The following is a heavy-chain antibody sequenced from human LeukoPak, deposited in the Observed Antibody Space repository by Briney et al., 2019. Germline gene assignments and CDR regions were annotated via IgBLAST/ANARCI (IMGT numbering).Heavy chain of an antibody. CDR3: ARDALGSYDY. D-gene: IGHD3-10*01. CDR2: ISSSGSTI. J-gene: IGHJ4*02. Sequence: GGSLRLSCAASGFTFSSYEMNWVRQAPGKGLEWVSYISSSGSTIYYADSVKGRFTISRDNAKNSLYLQMNSLRADDTAVYYCARDALGSYDYWGQGTLVTVSS. V-gene: IGHV3-48*03. CDR1: GFTFSSYE.